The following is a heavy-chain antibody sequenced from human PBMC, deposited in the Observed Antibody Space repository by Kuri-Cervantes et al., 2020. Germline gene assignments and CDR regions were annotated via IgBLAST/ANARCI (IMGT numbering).Heavy chain of an antibody. J-gene: IGHJ4*02. D-gene: IGHD4-11*01. CDR1: GFTFSSYS. Sequence: GESLKISCAASGFTFSSYSMNWVRQAPGKGLEWVSSISSSSGYIYYADSVKGRFTISRDNAKNPLYLQMNSLRAEDTAVYYCATSTTVGPSYFDYWGQGTLVTVSS. CDR3: ATSTTVGPSYFDY. CDR2: ISSSSGYI. V-gene: IGHV3-21*03.